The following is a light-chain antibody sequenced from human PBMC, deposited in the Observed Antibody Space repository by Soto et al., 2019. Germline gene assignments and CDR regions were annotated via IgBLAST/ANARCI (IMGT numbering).Light chain of an antibody. J-gene: IGKJ5*01. CDR2: GAS. CDR3: QQYGSSPLVT. Sequence: EIVLTQSPGTLSLSPGERATLSCRASQSVSSSYLAWYQQKPGQAPRLLIYGASSRATGIPDRFSGSGSGTDFTLTISRLEPEDFAGYYCQQYGSSPLVTFGQGTRLDMK. V-gene: IGKV3-20*01. CDR1: QSVSSSY.